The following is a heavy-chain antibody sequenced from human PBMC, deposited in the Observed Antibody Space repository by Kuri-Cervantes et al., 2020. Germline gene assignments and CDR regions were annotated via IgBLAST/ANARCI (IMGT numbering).Heavy chain of an antibody. CDR2: IHYGGSS. Sequence: ESLKISCTISGGSISSYYWSWIRQPPGKGLEWIGSIHYGGSSNYHPSLKSRITISVDTSKNQFSLKLSSVTAADTAVYYCARHNLAYYYDSSGYYYFDYWGQGTLVTVSS. CDR1: GGSISSYY. D-gene: IGHD3-22*01. J-gene: IGHJ4*02. CDR3: ARHNLAYYYDSSGYYYFDY. V-gene: IGHV4-59*08.